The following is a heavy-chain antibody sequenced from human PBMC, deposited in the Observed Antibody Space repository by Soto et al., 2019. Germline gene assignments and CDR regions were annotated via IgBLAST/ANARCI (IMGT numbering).Heavy chain of an antibody. CDR2: ISNSGST. Sequence: PXESLSITCTVSGGSISSFHWSWIRQPPGKGLEWIGFISNSGSTNYNHSLKSRVTISLDTSKNQFSLKLSSVSAADTAVYYCARGVVGASKGFQHWGQGTLVTV. J-gene: IGHJ1*01. CDR3: ARGVVGASKGFQH. CDR1: GGSISSFH. V-gene: IGHV4-59*01. D-gene: IGHD1-26*01.